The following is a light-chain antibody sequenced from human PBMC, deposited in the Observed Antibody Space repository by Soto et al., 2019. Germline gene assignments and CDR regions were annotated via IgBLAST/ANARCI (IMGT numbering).Light chain of an antibody. CDR2: GTS. J-gene: IGKJ2*01. CDR3: QQYGTAPYT. V-gene: IGKV3-20*01. CDR1: QSVDSRY. Sequence: ETVVTQSPGTLSLSPGEGATLSCRASQSVDSRYLAWYQQKPGQAPRLLIHGTSNRASGITDRFSRSGSGTDFTLTISRLEPEDFAVYYCQQYGTAPYTFGQGTTLEFK.